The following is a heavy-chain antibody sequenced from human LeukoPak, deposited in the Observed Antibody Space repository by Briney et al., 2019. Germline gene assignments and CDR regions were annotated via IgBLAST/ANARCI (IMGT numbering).Heavy chain of an antibody. Sequence: SETLSLTCTVSGDSMSTYYWSFIRQPAGKGLEWIGRIHTSGTTWYSASLKSRVTMSVDASKNQFSLKLSSVTAADTAVYFCARVGGWEPKLHGVTFDYLGQGTLVTVSS. V-gene: IGHV4-4*07. J-gene: IGHJ4*02. CDR2: IHTSGTT. CDR1: GDSMSTYY. CDR3: ARVGGWEPKLHGVTFDY. D-gene: IGHD1-26*01.